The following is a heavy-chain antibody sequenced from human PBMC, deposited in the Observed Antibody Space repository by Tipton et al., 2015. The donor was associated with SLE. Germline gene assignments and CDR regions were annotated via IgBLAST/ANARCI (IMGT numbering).Heavy chain of an antibody. D-gene: IGHD1-26*01. Sequence: TLSLTCAVYGGSFSGYYWSWIRQPPGKGLEWIGEINHSGSTNYNQSLKRRVTISADTSNNHFSLKLSSVTAAVSSVYYYARGELFWSFDLWGRGTLVTVSS. V-gene: IGHV4-34*01. J-gene: IGHJ2*01. CDR3: ARGELFWSFDL. CDR1: GGSFSGYY. CDR2: INHSGST.